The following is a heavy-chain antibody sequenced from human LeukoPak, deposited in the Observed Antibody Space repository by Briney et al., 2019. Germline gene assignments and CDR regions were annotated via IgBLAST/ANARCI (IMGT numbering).Heavy chain of an antibody. CDR1: GGSISSSNW. V-gene: IGHV4-4*02. CDR3: ARARSGYYQT. Sequence: PSGTLSLTCAVSGGSISSSNWWSWVRQPPGKGLEWIGENYHSGSTNYNPSLKSRVTISVDTSKNQFSLKLSSVTAADTAVYYCARARSGYYQTWGQGTLVTVSS. J-gene: IGHJ4*02. D-gene: IGHD3-22*01. CDR2: NYHSGST.